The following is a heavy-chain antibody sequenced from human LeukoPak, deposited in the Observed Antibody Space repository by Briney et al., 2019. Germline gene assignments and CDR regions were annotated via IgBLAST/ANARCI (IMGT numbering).Heavy chain of an antibody. CDR3: VRGLISSIVGAKGAFDI. V-gene: IGHV3-30*02. CDR2: IRYDGSNK. J-gene: IGHJ3*02. D-gene: IGHD1-26*01. CDR1: GFTFSSYG. Sequence: GGSLRLSCAASGFTFSSYGMHWVRQAPGKGLEWVAFIRYDGSNKYYADSVKGRFTISRDNSKNTLYLQMNSLRVEDTAMYYCVRGLISSIVGAKGAFDIWGQGTMVTVSS.